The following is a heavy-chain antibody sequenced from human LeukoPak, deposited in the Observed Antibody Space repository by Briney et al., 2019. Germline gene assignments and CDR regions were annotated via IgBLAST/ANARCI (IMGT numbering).Heavy chain of an antibody. CDR1: GFTFSTYW. CDR3: AREIKWNDERAFDI. CDR2: ISSSSSYI. V-gene: IGHV3-21*01. J-gene: IGHJ3*02. D-gene: IGHD1-1*01. Sequence: GGSLRLSCAASGFTFSTYWMSWVRQAPGKGLEWVSSISSSSSYIYYADSVKGRFTISRDNAKNSLYLQMNSLRAEDTAVYYCAREIKWNDERAFDIWGQGTMVTVSS.